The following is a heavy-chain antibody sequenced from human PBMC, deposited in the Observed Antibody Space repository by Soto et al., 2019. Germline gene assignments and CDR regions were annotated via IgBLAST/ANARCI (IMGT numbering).Heavy chain of an antibody. CDR1: GGTFSSYA. V-gene: IGHV1-69*12. CDR3: AQTLGLAVAGPGRFDL. Sequence: QVQLVQSGSEVTKPGSSVKVSCKASGGTFSSYAISWVRQAPGQGPEWMGGIIPMFGTAKYAQKFQGRVTITADESTSTAYMELRSLRSEDTAVYYCAQTLGLAVAGPGRFDLWGRGTLVTVSS. D-gene: IGHD6-19*01. J-gene: IGHJ2*01. CDR2: IIPMFGTA.